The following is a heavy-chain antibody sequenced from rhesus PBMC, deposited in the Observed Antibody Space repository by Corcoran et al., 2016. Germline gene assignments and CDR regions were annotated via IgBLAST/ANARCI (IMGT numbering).Heavy chain of an antibody. Sequence: QVQLQESGPGLVKPSETLSLTCAVSGGSISDSYYWRWIRQPPGKGLGWIGYIYGSGGSTYSNPSLKSRVTISTDTSTNQFSLKLSSVTAADTAVYYCARLGRYSGYRNWYFDLWGPGTPITISS. D-gene: IGHD5-24*01. CDR2: IYGSGGST. V-gene: IGHV4-106*01. J-gene: IGHJ2*01. CDR1: GGSISDSYY. CDR3: ARLGRYSGYRNWYFDL.